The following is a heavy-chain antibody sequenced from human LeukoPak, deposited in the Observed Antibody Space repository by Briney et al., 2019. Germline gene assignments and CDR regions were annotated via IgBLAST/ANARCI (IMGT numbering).Heavy chain of an antibody. CDR1: GFTFSSYA. D-gene: IGHD3-22*01. Sequence: QAGGSLRLSCAASGFTFSSYAMSWVRQAPGKGLEWVSAIRGSGGSTYYADSVKGRFTISRDNSKNTLYLQMNSLRAEDTAVYYCAKIGYYYDSSGYYYFDYWGQGTLVAVSS. CDR2: IRGSGGST. CDR3: AKIGYYYDSSGYYYFDY. J-gene: IGHJ4*02. V-gene: IGHV3-23*01.